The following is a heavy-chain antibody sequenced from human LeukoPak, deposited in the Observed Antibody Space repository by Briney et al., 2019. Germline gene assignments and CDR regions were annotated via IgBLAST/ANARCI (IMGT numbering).Heavy chain of an antibody. CDR1: GGTFNSYS. CDR3: ARVTLDNTPPYFSYMDV. D-gene: IGHD2-15*01. Sequence: EASVKVSCKASGGTFNSYSISWVRQAPGQGLEWVGGVIPVFGTPNYAQKFQGRVTITTDESTSTVYMEVSSLRSVDTAVYYCARVTLDNTPPYFSYMDVWGKGTTVTVSS. V-gene: IGHV1-69*05. CDR2: VIPVFGTP. J-gene: IGHJ6*03.